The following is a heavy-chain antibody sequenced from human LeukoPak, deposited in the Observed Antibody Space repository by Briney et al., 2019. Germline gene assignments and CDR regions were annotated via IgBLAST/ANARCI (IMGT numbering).Heavy chain of an antibody. V-gene: IGHV1-18*01. D-gene: IGHD2-2*02. Sequence: ASVKVSCKASGYTFTNYGINWVRQAPGQGLEWMGWISAYNGNINYAQKLQGRVTMTTDTSTSTAYMELRSLRSDDTAVYYCARPARYCSSTSCYNYYYYGMDVWGQGTTVTVSS. CDR1: GYTFTNYG. CDR2: ISAYNGNI. CDR3: ARPARYCSSTSCYNYYYYGMDV. J-gene: IGHJ6*02.